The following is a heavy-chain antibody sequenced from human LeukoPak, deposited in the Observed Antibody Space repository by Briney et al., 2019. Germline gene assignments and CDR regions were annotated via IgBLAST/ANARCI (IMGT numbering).Heavy chain of an antibody. V-gene: IGHV1-2*02. CDR3: ATVYVSGIYNY. D-gene: IGHD3-10*01. CDR2: ISPNSGVT. CDR1: GYTFTGYC. J-gene: IGHJ4*02. Sequence: GASVKVSCKASGYTFTGYCMHWVRQAPGQGLEWMGWISPNSGVTNYAQKFQGRVTMTRDTSISTAYMELSRLTSDDTAVYYCATVYVSGIYNYWGQGTLVTVSS.